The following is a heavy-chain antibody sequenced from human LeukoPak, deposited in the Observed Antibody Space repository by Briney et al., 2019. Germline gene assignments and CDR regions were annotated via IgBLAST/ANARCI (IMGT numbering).Heavy chain of an antibody. Sequence: GSLRLSCTASGFTVSSNYMSWVRQAPGQGLEWVSVIYTGVATNYADPEKGRFTISRDNSKNTLYLQMNSLRAEDTAVYYCAMWGVTTVYWGQGTLVSVSS. CDR2: IYTGVAT. CDR3: AMWGVTTVY. J-gene: IGHJ4*02. D-gene: IGHD3-22*01. CDR1: GFTVSSNY. V-gene: IGHV3-53*01.